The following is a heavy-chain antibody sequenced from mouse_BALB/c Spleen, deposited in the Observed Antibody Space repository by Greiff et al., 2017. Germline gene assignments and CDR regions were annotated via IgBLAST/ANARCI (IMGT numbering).Heavy chain of an antibody. D-gene: IGHD2-14*01. CDR1: GYTFTDYN. CDR2: IYPYNGGT. J-gene: IGHJ3*01. CDR3: AREYDWFAY. Sequence: VQLQQSGPELVKPGASVKISCKASGYTFTDYNMHWVKQSHGKSLEWIGYIYPYNGGTGYNQKFKSKATLTVDNSSSTAYMELRSLTSEDSAVYYCAREYDWFAYWGQGTLVTVSA. V-gene: IGHV1S29*02.